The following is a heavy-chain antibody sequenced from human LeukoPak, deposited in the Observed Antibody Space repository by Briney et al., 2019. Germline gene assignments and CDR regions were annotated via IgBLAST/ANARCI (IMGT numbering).Heavy chain of an antibody. CDR3: ARGSELLPDI. CDR2: ISYSGST. J-gene: IGHJ3*02. CDR1: SSYG. Sequence: SSYGMHWVRQAPGKGLEWIGSISYSGSTYYNPSLKSRVTISVDTSKSQFSLKLSSVTAADTAVYYCARGSELLPDIWGQGTMVTVSS. D-gene: IGHD1-26*01. V-gene: IGHV4-39*07.